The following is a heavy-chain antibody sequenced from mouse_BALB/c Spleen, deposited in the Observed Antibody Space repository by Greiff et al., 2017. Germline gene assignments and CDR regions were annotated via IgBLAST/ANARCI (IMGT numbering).Heavy chain of an antibody. D-gene: IGHD2-14*01. CDR1: GFTFSSFG. J-gene: IGHJ2*01. CDR3: ARYPYYRYGFDY. V-gene: IGHV5-17*02. CDR2: ISSGSSTI. Sequence: EVMLVESGGGLMQPGGSRKLSCAASGFTFSSFGMHWVRQAPEKGLEWVAYISSGSSTIYYADTVKGRFTISRDNPKNTLFLQMTSLRSEDTAMYYCARYPYYRYGFDYWGQGTTLTVSS.